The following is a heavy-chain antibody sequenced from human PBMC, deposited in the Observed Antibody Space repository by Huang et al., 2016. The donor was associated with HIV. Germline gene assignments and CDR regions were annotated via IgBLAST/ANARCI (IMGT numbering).Heavy chain of an antibody. CDR3: ARTPYSGSHPDY. V-gene: IGHV1-2*02. J-gene: IGHJ4*02. CDR2: INPLSGVT. CDR1: GYTFTDYF. Sequence: QVQLVQSGAEVKKPGASVKVSCRTSGYTFTDYFVHWVRQAPGQGLQGMGAINPLSGVTNDAQKFRGRVTMNRDTSIRTVYMELNRLRSDDTALYYCARTPYSGSHPDYWGQGTLVTVSS. D-gene: IGHD2-15*01.